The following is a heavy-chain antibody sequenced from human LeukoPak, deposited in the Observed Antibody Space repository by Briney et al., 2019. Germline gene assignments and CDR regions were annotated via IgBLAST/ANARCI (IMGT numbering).Heavy chain of an antibody. CDR1: GGPFSGCY. D-gene: IGHD3-22*01. CDR3: ARGVYYYDSSGCLQH. J-gene: IGHJ1*01. Sequence: SETLSRTCAVYGGPFSGCYWSWIRQPPGKGLEWIGEINHSGSTNYNPSLKSRVTISVDTSKNQFSLKLSSVTAADTAVYYCARGVYYYDSSGCLQHWGQGTLVTVSS. V-gene: IGHV4-34*01. CDR2: INHSGST.